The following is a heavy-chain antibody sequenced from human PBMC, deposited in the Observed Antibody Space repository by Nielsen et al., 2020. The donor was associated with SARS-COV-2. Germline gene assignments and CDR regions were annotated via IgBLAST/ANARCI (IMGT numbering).Heavy chain of an antibody. CDR3: AKDGLWFGDPGDYYGMDV. CDR2: ISWNSGSI. CDR1: GFTFDDYA. D-gene: IGHD3-10*01. J-gene: IGHJ6*02. V-gene: IGHV3-9*01. Sequence: GGSLRLSYAASGFTFDDYAMHWVRQAPGKGLEWVSGISWNSGSIGYADSVKGRFTISRDNAKNSLYLQMNSLRAEDTALYYCAKDGLWFGDPGDYYGMDVWGQGTTVTVSS.